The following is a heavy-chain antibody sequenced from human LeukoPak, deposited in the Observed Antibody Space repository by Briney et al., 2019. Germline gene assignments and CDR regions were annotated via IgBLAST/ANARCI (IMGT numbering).Heavy chain of an antibody. Sequence: GGSLRLSCTASGFTFSSYAMSWVRQAPGKGLEWVSAISGSGGSTYYADSVKGRFTISRDNSKNTLYLQMNSLRAEDTAVYCCAKDPTDYYDFWSGYSNPPYYFDYWGQGTLVTVSS. J-gene: IGHJ4*02. CDR2: ISGSGGST. D-gene: IGHD3-3*01. CDR1: GFTFSSYA. V-gene: IGHV3-23*01. CDR3: AKDPTDYYDFWSGYSNPPYYFDY.